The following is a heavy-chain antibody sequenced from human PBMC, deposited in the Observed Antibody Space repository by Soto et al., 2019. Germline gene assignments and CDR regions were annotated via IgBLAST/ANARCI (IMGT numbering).Heavy chain of an antibody. V-gene: IGHV3-23*01. CDR3: AKDTGPYYYYYMDV. CDR2: ISGSGGST. J-gene: IGHJ6*03. Sequence: GGSLRLSCAASGFTFSSYAMSWVRQAPGKGLEWVSAISGSGGSTYYADSVKGRFTISRDNSKNTLYLQMNSLRAEDTAVYYCAKDTGPYYYYYMDVWGKGTTVTVSS. CDR1: GFTFSSYA.